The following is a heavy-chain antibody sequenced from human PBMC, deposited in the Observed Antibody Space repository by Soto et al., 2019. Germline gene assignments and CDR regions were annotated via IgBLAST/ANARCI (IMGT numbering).Heavy chain of an antibody. CDR2: IRSKAYGETT. V-gene: IGHV3-49*03. CDR3: TRALRYCTSTNCYFAFDF. CDR1: GFTFGDYA. D-gene: IGHD2-2*01. Sequence: PGGSLRLSCTTSGFTFGDYAMSWFRQAPGKGLEWGGLIRSKAYGETTEYAASVKGRFTISRDDSKSIAYLQMNSLKTDDTAVYYCTRALRYCTSTNCYFAFDFWGPGTMVTVSS. J-gene: IGHJ3*01.